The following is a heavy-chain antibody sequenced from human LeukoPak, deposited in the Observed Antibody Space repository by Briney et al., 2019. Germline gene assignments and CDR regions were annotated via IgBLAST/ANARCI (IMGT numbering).Heavy chain of an antibody. D-gene: IGHD3-22*01. CDR2: IKTKTDGGTI. J-gene: IGHJ4*02. Sequence: GGSLRLSCAASGFTLNNAWMSWVRQAPGKGLEWVGRIKTKTDGGTIDYAAPVQGRSTISRDDSKNMVYLLMNSLKNEDTAVYYSTTSYYDSSGFRAWGQGTLVTVSS. CDR1: GFTLNNAW. V-gene: IGHV3-15*01. CDR3: TTSYYDSSGFRA.